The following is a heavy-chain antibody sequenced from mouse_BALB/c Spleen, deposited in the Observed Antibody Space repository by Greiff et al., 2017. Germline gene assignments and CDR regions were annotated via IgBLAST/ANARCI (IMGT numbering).Heavy chain of an antibody. D-gene: IGHD4-1*01. Sequence: EVKLQESGPGLVKPSQSLSLTCTVTGYSITSDYAWNWIRQFPGNKLEWMGYISYSGSTSYNPSLKSRISITRDTSKNQFFLQLNSVTTEDTATYYCARGLGRGWYFDVWGAGTTVTVSS. V-gene: IGHV3-2*02. CDR2: ISYSGST. CDR1: GYSITSDYA. CDR3: ARGLGRGWYFDV. J-gene: IGHJ1*01.